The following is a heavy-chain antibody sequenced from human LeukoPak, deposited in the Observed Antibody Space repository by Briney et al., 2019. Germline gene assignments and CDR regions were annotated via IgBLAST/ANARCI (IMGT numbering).Heavy chain of an antibody. D-gene: IGHD3-3*01. CDR3: ARHVGYEYDFWSGYLPSLDSRPYYFDY. J-gene: IGHJ4*02. Sequence: ASVKVSCKASGYTFTSYYMHWVRQAPGQGLEWMGIINPSGGSTSYAQKFQGRVTMTRDTSKNQFSLKLSSVTAADTAVYYCARHVGYEYDFWSGYLPSLDSRPYYFDYWGQGTLVTVSS. CDR2: INPSGGST. V-gene: IGHV1-46*01. CDR1: GYTFTSYY.